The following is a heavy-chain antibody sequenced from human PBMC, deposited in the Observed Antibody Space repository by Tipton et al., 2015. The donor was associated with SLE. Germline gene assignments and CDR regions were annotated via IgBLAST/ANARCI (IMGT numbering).Heavy chain of an antibody. D-gene: IGHD3-16*01. J-gene: IGHJ4*02. V-gene: IGHV1-46*01. CDR3: ARDLKKTFGGGSHSFDY. CDR2: INPSGGST. Sequence: QLVQSGAEVKKPGASVKVSCKASGYTFTSYYMHWVRQAPGQGLEWMGVINPSGGSTTYAQKFQGRVTMTRDTSTSTVYMELSSLRSEDTAVYYCARDLKKTFGGGSHSFDYWGQGTLVTVSS. CDR1: GYTFTSYY.